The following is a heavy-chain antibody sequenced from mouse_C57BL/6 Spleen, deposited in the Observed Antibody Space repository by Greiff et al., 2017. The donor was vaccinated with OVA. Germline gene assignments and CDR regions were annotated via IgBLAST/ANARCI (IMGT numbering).Heavy chain of an antibody. V-gene: IGHV1-76*01. J-gene: IGHJ4*01. CDR2: IYPGSGNT. D-gene: IGHD2-1*01. CDR1: GYTFTDYY. CDR3: AKGGYYGNYENYAMDY. Sequence: QVQLQQSGAELVRPGASVKLSCKASGYTFTDYYINWVKQRPGQGLEWIARIYPGSGNTYYNEKFKGKATLTAEKSSSTAYMQLSSLTSEDSAVYFCAKGGYYGNYENYAMDYWGQGTSVTVSS.